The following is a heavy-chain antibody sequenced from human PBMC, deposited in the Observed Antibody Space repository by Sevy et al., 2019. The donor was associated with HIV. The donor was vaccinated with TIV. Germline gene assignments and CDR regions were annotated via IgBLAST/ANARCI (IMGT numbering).Heavy chain of an antibody. J-gene: IGHJ4*02. CDR2: ISGSGGST. D-gene: IGHD6-19*01. CDR3: AKDRRQLLVGSLFDY. CDR1: GFTFSSYA. Sequence: GGSLRLSCAASGFTFSSYAMSWVRQAPGKGLEWVSAISGSGGSTYYADSVKGRFTISRDNSKNTLYLQMNSLRAEDTAVYYCAKDRRQLLVGSLFDYWGQGTLVTVSS. V-gene: IGHV3-23*01.